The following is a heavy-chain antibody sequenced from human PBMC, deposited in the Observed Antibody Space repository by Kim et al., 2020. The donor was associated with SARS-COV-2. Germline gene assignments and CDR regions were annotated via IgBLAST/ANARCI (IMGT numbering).Heavy chain of an antibody. V-gene: IGHV3-23*01. J-gene: IGHJ3*01. Sequence: GGSLRLSCAASGFTFSSVAMSWVRQAPGKGLEWISAISGSGGNTNYADSVKGRFTISRDNSKNTLYLQMNSLRAEDTAVYYCANSWGPGAFDLWGQGTMVTVSS. D-gene: IGHD3-16*01. CDR1: GFTFSSVA. CDR2: ISGSGGNT. CDR3: ANSWGPGAFDL.